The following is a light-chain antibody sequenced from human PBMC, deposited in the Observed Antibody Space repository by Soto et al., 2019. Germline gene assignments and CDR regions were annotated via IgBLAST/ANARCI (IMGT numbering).Light chain of an antibody. V-gene: IGKV1-5*03. CDR1: QNISTL. Sequence: DIQMTQSTATLSASIGDRATITCRASQNISTLLAWYQQKPGKAPKLLIYKASTLEGGVPARFSGSASGTEFTLTISSLQPDDFATYYCQQFDGVPWTFGQGTKVEIK. CDR3: QQFDGVPWT. CDR2: KAS. J-gene: IGKJ1*01.